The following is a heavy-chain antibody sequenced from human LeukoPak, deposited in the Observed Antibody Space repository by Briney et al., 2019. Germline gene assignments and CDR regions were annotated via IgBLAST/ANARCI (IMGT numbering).Heavy chain of an antibody. CDR1: GYTLTELS. CDR3: ARLGDPEIDY. V-gene: IGHV1-2*02. D-gene: IGHD3-3*01. Sequence: ASVKVSCKVSGYTLTELSMHWVRQAPGQGLEWMGWINPNSGGTNYAQKFQGRVTMTRGTSISTAYMELSRLRSDDTAVYYCARLGDPEIDYWGQGTLVTVSS. CDR2: INPNSGGT. J-gene: IGHJ4*02.